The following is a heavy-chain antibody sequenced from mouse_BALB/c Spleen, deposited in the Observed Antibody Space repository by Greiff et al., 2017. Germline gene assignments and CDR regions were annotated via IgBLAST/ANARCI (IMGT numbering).Heavy chain of an antibody. J-gene: IGHJ3*01. CDR1: GFTFTDYY. Sequence: EVKLVESGGGLVQPGGSLRLSCATSGFTFTDYYMSWVRQPPGKALEWLGFIRNKANGYTTEYSASVKGRFTISRDNSQSILYLQMNTLRAEDSATYCCARDRYGSGYAGFAYWGEGTLVTVSA. V-gene: IGHV7-3*02. D-gene: IGHD1-1*01. CDR3: ARDRYGSGYAGFAY. CDR2: IRNKANGYTT.